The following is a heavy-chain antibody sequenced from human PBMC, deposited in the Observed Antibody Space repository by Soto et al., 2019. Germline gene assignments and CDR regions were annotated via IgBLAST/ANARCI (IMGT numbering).Heavy chain of an antibody. CDR2: ISGSGGST. D-gene: IGHD3-16*02. Sequence: PGGSLRLSCAASGFTFSSYAMSWVRQAPGKGLEWVSAISGSGGSTYYADSVKGRFTISRDNSKNTLYLQMNSLRAEDTAVYYCARDRLRLGELSLIGYFDYWGQGTLVTVSS. J-gene: IGHJ4*02. V-gene: IGHV3-23*01. CDR1: GFTFSSYA. CDR3: ARDRLRLGELSLIGYFDY.